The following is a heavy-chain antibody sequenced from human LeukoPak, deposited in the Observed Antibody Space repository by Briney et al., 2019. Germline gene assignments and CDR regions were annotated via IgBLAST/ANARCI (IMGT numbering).Heavy chain of an antibody. CDR2: IHYSGST. D-gene: IGHD4-11*01. J-gene: IGHJ4*02. CDR3: ARDAIDSNYFDF. CDR1: GGSISSCGYY. Sequence: SETLSLTCTVSGGSISSCGYYWSWIRPRPGKDLEWIGYIHYSGSTYYHPSLNSRVTISVDRSANHFSRKVSSVTAADTAVYNCARDAIDSNYFDFWGQGTLVTVSS. V-gene: IGHV4-31*03.